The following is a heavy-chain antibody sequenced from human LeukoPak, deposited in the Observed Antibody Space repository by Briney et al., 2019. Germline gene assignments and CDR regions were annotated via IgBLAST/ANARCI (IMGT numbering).Heavy chain of an antibody. J-gene: IGHJ5*02. CDR1: GFTFSSYG. D-gene: IGHD3-3*02. CDR2: ISYDGTNK. V-gene: IGHV3-30*18. CDR3: AKEAFDRDWFDP. Sequence: GGSLRLSCAASGFTFSSYGMHWVRQAPGKGLEWVAVISYDGTNKYYADSVEGRFTISRDNSKNLLYLHMNSLRAEDTAVYYCAKEAFDRDWFDPWGQGTLVTVSS.